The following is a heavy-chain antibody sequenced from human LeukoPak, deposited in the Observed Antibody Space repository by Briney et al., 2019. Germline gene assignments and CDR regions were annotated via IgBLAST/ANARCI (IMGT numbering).Heavy chain of an antibody. CDR1: GGTFSSYA. V-gene: IGHV1-69*05. CDR3: ASPHSYEYYFDC. D-gene: IGHD5-12*01. J-gene: IGHJ4*02. CDR2: IIPIFGTA. Sequence: SVKVSCKASGGTFSSYAISWVRQAPGQGLEWMGGIIPIFGTANYAQKFQGRVTITTDESTSTAYMELSSLRSEDTAVYYCASPHSYEYYFDCWGQGTLVTVSS.